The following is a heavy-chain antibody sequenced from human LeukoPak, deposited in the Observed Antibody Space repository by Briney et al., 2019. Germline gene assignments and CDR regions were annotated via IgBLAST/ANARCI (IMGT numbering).Heavy chain of an antibody. CDR3: ASVRRGFGESSKYYAYYYMGV. CDR2: IYYSGST. J-gene: IGHJ6*03. Sequence: PSETLSLTCTVSGGSISSYYWSWIRQPPGKGLEWIGYIYYSGSTYYNPSLKSRVTISLNTSKNQFSLELISVTAADTAVYYCASVRRGFGESSKYYAYYYMGVWGKGTTVTISS. V-gene: IGHV4-59*04. CDR1: GGSISSYY. D-gene: IGHD3-10*01.